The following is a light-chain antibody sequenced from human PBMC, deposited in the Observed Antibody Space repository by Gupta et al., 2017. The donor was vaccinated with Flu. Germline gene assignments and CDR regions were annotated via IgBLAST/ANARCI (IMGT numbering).Light chain of an antibody. CDR2: DVN. CDR1: TVGSNNF. V-gene: IGLV2-11*03. CDR3: CTDAGNNISV. J-gene: IGLJ2*01. Sequence: GQSVASSCTGATVGSNNFVSWYQQHPGKAPKLMIFDVNQWPAGIPDRFSGSKSGNTASLTISGLQAEDEADYYCCTDAGNNISVFGEGTKLTVL.